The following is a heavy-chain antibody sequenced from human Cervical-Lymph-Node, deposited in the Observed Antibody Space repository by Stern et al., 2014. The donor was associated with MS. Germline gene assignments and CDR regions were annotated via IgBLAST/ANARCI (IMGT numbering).Heavy chain of an antibody. V-gene: IGHV3-30*03. CDR1: GFTFSSYG. J-gene: IGHJ4*02. CDR3: ARDYEDTSMLFDH. Sequence: HLVQSGGAVVQPGRSLRLSCAASGFTFSSYGMHWVHQAPGKGLEWVTVISYDGNRKYYAASVKGRFTISRDNSKNTLHLQMNSVTPDDTAIYYCARDYEDTSMLFDHWGQGTLVTVSS. CDR2: ISYDGNRK. D-gene: IGHD2-8*01.